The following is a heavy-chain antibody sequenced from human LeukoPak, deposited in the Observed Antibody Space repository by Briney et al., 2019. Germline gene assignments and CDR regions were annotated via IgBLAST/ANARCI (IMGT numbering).Heavy chain of an antibody. J-gene: IGHJ4*02. CDR2: FHHSGST. CDR3: ARDVVAAAGTWGY. V-gene: IGHV4-59*12. CDR1: GGSISSYY. D-gene: IGHD6-13*01. Sequence: SETLSLTCTVSGGSISSYYWTWIRQSPGKGLEWIGFFHHSGSTNYNPSLKSRVTMSVDTSKNQFSLRLSSVTAADTAMYYCARDVVAAAGTWGYWGQGTLVTVSS.